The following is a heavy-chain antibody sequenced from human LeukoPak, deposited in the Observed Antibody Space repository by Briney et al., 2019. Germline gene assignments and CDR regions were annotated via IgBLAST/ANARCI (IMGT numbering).Heavy chain of an antibody. J-gene: IGHJ4*02. CDR2: IYPGDSDT. CDR1: GYSFTSYW. CDR3: ARAHYSNYGETGLSLPYYFDY. D-gene: IGHD4-11*01. V-gene: IGHV5-51*01. Sequence: GESLKISCKGSGYSFTSYWIGWVRQMPGKGLEWMGIIYPGDSDTRYSPSFQGQVTISADKSISTAYLQWSSLKASDTAMYYCARAHYSNYGETGLSLPYYFDYWGQGTLVTVSS.